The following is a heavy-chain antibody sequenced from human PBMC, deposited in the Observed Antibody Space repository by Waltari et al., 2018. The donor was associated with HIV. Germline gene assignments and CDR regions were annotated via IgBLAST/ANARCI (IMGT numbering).Heavy chain of an antibody. CDR2: ISSSGSYI. V-gene: IGHV3-21*01. CDR1: GFTFSSYS. D-gene: IGHD6-13*01. Sequence: EVQLVESGGGLVKPGGSLRLSCVVSGFTFSSYSMNWVRQAAGKGLGWGSSISSSGSYIYYAASLKGRFTISRDNAKNSLYLQMNSLRAEDTAVYYCARVWYSSSRGEPDYWGQGALVTVSS. CDR3: ARVWYSSSRGEPDY. J-gene: IGHJ4*02.